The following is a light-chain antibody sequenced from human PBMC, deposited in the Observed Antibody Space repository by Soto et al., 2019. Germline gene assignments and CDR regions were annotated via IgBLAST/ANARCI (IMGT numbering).Light chain of an antibody. CDR1: SSDVGSYNL. CDR2: EGS. Sequence: QSALTQPASVSGSPGQSITISCTGTSSDVGSYNLVSWYQQHPGKAPKLMIYEGSKRPPGVSNRFSGSKSGNTASLTISGLQAEDEADYYCCSYAGSSTRVVFGGGTKVTVL. J-gene: IGLJ2*01. CDR3: CSYAGSSTRVV. V-gene: IGLV2-23*01.